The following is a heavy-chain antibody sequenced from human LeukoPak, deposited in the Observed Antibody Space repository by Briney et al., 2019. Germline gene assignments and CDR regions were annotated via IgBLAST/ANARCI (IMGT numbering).Heavy chain of an antibody. V-gene: IGHV1-18*04. D-gene: IGHD1-1*01. CDR2: ISAYNGNT. J-gene: IGHJ6*03. Sequence: ASVKVSCKASGYTFTSYYMHWVRQAPGQGLEWMGWISAYNGNTNYAQKLQGRVTMTTDTSTSTAYMELRSLRSDDTAVYYCAREGTTGSVDYYYYHYMDVWGKGTTVTVSS. CDR3: AREGTTGSVDYYYYHYMDV. CDR1: GYTFTSYY.